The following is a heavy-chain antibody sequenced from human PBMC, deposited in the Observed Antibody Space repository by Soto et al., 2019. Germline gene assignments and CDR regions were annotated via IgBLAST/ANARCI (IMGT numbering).Heavy chain of an antibody. CDR1: GFTFGDYA. J-gene: IGHJ4*02. CDR2: IRSKAYGGAT. CDR3: VKQAHGLDGVAFDY. Sequence: GGSLRLSCTASGFTFGDYAMSWVRQAPGKGLEWVGFIRSKAYGGATEYAASVKGRFTISRDNSKNTLFLQMGSLRPEDTAIYYCVKQAHGLDGVAFDYWGQGTQVTVSS. D-gene: IGHD2-15*01. V-gene: IGHV3-49*04.